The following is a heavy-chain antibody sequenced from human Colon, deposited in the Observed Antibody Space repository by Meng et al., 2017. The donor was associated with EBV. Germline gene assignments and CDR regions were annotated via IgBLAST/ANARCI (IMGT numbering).Heavy chain of an antibody. J-gene: IGHJ4*02. D-gene: IGHD5-24*01. CDR3: ARDSPLDGYSLLDY. CDR1: RYTFTSYA. Sequence: QLVTSGSVLEHRESSVQVSRQASRYTFTSYAMKWVRQDPGQGLEWMGWINTNTGNPTSDQGFTGRFVFSLDTSVSTAYLQINSLRADDTAVYYCARDSPLDGYSLLDYWGQGTLVTVSS. CDR2: INTNTGNP. V-gene: IGHV7-4-1*02.